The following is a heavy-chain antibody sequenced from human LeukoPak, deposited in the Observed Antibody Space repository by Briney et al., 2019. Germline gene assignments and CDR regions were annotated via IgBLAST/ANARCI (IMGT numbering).Heavy chain of an antibody. J-gene: IGHJ4*02. Sequence: GGTLRLSCAASGFTFSSYSMNSVRQAPGKGLEWVSYISSSSSTIYYADSVKGRFTISRDNAKNSLYLQMNSLRAEDTAVYYCARGSSYYYDSSGYSPSGYWGQGTLVTVSS. CDR2: ISSSSSTI. CDR3: ARGSSYYYDSSGYSPSGY. D-gene: IGHD3-22*01. V-gene: IGHV3-48*01. CDR1: GFTFSSYS.